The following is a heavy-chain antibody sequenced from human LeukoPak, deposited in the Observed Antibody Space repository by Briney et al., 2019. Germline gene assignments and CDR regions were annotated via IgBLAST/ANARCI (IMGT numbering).Heavy chain of an antibody. CDR2: IKSKTDGGTT. CDR3: TTSVGGYDFLFDY. CDR1: GFTFSNAW. J-gene: IGHJ4*02. V-gene: IGHV3-15*01. Sequence: PGGSLRLSCAASGFTFSNAWMSWVRQAPGKGLEWVGRIKSKTDGGTTDYAAPVKGRFTISRDDSKNTLYLQMNSLKTEDTAVYYCTTSVGGYDFLFDYWGQGTLVTVSS. D-gene: IGHD5-12*01.